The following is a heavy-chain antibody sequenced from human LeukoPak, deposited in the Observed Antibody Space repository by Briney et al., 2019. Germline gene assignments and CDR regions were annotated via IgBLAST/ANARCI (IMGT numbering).Heavy chain of an antibody. Sequence: ASVKVSCKVSGYTLTELSMHWVRQAPGKGLEWMGGFDPKDGETIYAQKFQGRVTMTEDTSTDTAYMELSSLRSEDTAVYYCAILTHGSGRTFDYWGQGTLVTVSS. V-gene: IGHV1-24*01. D-gene: IGHD3-10*01. J-gene: IGHJ4*02. CDR3: AILTHGSGRTFDY. CDR2: FDPKDGET. CDR1: GYTLTELS.